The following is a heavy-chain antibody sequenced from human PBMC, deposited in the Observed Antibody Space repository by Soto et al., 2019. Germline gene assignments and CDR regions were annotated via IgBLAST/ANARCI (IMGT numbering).Heavy chain of an antibody. CDR1: GYTFTSYG. V-gene: IGHV1-18*01. Sequence: QVQLVQSGAEVKKPGASVKVSCKASGYTFTSYGISWVRQAPGQGLEWMGWISAYNGNTNYAQKLQGRVTMTTDTSTSTGYRELRSLRSDDTAVYYCAGDRTLYCSGGSCYLGYWGQGTLVTVSS. D-gene: IGHD2-15*01. J-gene: IGHJ4*02. CDR3: AGDRTLYCSGGSCYLGY. CDR2: ISAYNGNT.